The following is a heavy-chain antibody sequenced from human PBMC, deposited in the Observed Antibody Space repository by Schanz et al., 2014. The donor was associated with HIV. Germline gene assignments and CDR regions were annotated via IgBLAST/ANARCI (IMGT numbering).Heavy chain of an antibody. D-gene: IGHD3-22*01. CDR1: GFTFNNYG. J-gene: IGHJ6*02. CDR3: AKDRNWYDSKYRGKGNYYYFYGMDF. CDR2: ISYDGRNK. Sequence: QVQLVESGGGVVQPGRSLRLSCAASGFTFNNYGIHWVRQAPGKGLEWMGVISYDGRNKYYADSVKGRFTISRDNSKNTVYLQLKSLRVEDTAVYYCAKDRNWYDSKYRGKGNYYYFYGMDFWGQGTTVTVS. V-gene: IGHV3-30*18.